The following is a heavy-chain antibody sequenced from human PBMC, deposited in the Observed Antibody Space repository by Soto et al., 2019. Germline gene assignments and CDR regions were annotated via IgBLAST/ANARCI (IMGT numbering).Heavy chain of an antibody. J-gene: IGHJ4*02. D-gene: IGHD4-17*01. Sequence: EVYLMESGGGVVRPGGSLRLSCAASGFGFDEYGMSWVRQGPGKGLEWVSGINRHGDSTGYADSVKGRFTISRDNAKNSLYLQMNGLRDEDTAFYYCARDHRWGYEYGDYGDSWGQGTLVTVSS. CDR3: ARDHRWGYEYGDYGDS. V-gene: IGHV3-20*04. CDR2: INRHGDST. CDR1: GFGFDEYG.